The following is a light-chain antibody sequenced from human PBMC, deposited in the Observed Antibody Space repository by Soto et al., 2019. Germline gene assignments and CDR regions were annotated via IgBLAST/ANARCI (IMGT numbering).Light chain of an antibody. CDR3: RKYDRAPAM. CDR1: QDIKKF. CDR2: AAS. J-gene: IGKJ1*01. Sequence: DIPLTQSPSSLSASLGDRVTITCRASQDIKKFLAWYQQRPGKVPDLLIYAASTLRSGVPSRFSGNASGTDFSFTISSLQPEDVATYYCRKYDRAPAMFGQGTKVDIK. V-gene: IGKV1-27*01.